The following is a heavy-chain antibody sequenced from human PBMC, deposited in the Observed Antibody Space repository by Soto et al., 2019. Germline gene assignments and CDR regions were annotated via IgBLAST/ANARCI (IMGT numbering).Heavy chain of an antibody. Sequence: SETLSLTCTVSGGSTSSDNYWSWIRQPPGKGLEWIGHIYYSGNTDYNPSLKSRLAISIDTSKNQFSLNLASVTAADTAVYYCARSYSGGDAYFDYWGQGTVVTVSS. D-gene: IGHD2-21*02. CDR3: ARSYSGGDAYFDY. CDR2: IYYSGNT. CDR1: GGSTSSDNY. J-gene: IGHJ4*02. V-gene: IGHV4-30-4*01.